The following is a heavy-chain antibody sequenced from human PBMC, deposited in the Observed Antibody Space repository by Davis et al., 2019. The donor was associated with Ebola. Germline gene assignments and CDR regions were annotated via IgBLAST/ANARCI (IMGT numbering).Heavy chain of an antibody. CDR3: ARGSDYVWGKDDF. Sequence: MPSETLSLTCTVSGGSISSSSYYWSWIRQPPGKGLEWIGEINHSGSTNYNPSLKSRVTISVDTSKNQFSLKLSSVTAADTAVYYCARGSDYVWGKDDFWGQGTLVTVSS. J-gene: IGHJ4*02. CDR1: GGSISSSSYY. CDR2: INHSGST. V-gene: IGHV4-39*07. D-gene: IGHD3-16*01.